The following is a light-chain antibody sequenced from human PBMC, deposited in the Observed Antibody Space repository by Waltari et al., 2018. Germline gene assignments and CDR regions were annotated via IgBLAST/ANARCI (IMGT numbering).Light chain of an antibody. J-gene: IGKJ1*01. Sequence: EIVMPQSPATLSVSPGEGVTLSCSATQSVNTNLAWYQQKPGQPPRLLIYRASTRATGIAARFSGSGSGTDFTLTIRSLQSEDYAVYYCQHYNNGTPPWTFGQGTKVEIK. CDR3: QHYNNGTPPWT. V-gene: IGKV3-15*01. CDR2: RAS. CDR1: QSVNTN.